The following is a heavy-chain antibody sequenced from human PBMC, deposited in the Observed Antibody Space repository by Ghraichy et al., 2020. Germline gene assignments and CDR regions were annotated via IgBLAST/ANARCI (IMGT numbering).Heavy chain of an antibody. CDR2: ISPYNGNT. J-gene: IGHJ6*02. CDR3: ARGLMITFGGVIEPHYYGMDV. Sequence: ASVKVSCKASGYTFTNYGVCWVRQAPGQGLEWMGWISPYNGNTNYAQKLQPRVTMTTDTSTSTAYMELRSLRSDDTAVYYCARGLMITFGGVIEPHYYGMDVWGQGTTVTVSS. V-gene: IGHV1-18*01. D-gene: IGHD3-16*02. CDR1: GYTFTNYG.